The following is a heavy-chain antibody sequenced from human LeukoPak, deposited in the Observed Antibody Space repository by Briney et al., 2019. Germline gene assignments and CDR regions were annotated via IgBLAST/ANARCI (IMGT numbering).Heavy chain of an antibody. D-gene: IGHD2-15*01. CDR1: GFTLSQYA. V-gene: IGHV3-33*01. CDR3: AREADCSGGSCYRGAFDI. CDR2: IWYDGSND. Sequence: PGRSLRLSCAASGFTLSQYAMHRVRQAPGKGLEWVAAIWYDGSNDYYADSVKGRFTISRDNSKNTLSLQMNSLGAEDTAVYYCAREADCSGGSCYRGAFDIWGQGTMVTVSS. J-gene: IGHJ3*02.